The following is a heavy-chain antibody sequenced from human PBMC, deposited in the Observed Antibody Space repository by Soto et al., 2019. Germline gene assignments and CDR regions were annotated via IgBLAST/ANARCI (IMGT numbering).Heavy chain of an antibody. J-gene: IGHJ5*02. CDR3: ARERPDGAGLDP. V-gene: IGHV4-30-4*01. Sequence: QVQLQESGPGLVKPSQTLSLTCTVSGGSISSGDYYWSWIRQPPGKGLEWIGYIYHSGSTYYNPSLKSRVTISVNTPKNQFSLKLSSVTAADTAVYYCARERPDGAGLDPWGQGTLVTVSS. CDR2: IYHSGST. CDR1: GGSISSGDYY. D-gene: IGHD6-6*01.